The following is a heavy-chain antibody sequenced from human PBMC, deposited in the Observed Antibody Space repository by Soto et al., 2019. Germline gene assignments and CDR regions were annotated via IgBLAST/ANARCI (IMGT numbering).Heavy chain of an antibody. V-gene: IGHV3-48*01. D-gene: IGHD5-18*01. CDR1: GFTFSSYS. J-gene: IGHJ4*02. CDR3: ARDIELYSYGYFDY. CDR2: ISSSSSTI. Sequence: GGSLRLSCAASGFTFSSYSMNWVRQAPGKGLEWVSYISSSSSTIYYADSVKGRFTISRDNAKNSLYLPMNSLRAEDTAVSYCARDIELYSYGYFDYWGQGTLVTVSS.